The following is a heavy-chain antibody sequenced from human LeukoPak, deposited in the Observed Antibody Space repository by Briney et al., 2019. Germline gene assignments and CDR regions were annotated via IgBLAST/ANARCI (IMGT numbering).Heavy chain of an antibody. D-gene: IGHD2-8*01. V-gene: IGHV3-20*04. CDR2: INWNGGSK. CDR1: GFTFEDYG. CDR3: ARDLGVYALDH. Sequence: GGSLRLSCAASGFTFEDYGMSWVRQAPGKGLEWVSGINWNGGSKRYADSAKGRFTISRDNAENSLYLQMNSLRAEDTALYFCARDLGVYALDHGGQGTLVTVSS. J-gene: IGHJ4*02.